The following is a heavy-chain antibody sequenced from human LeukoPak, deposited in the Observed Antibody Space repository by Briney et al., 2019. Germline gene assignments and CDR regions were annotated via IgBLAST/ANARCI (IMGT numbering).Heavy chain of an antibody. Sequence: GLSLRLSCAASGFTSSSYWMSWVRQGPGRGLEWVANIKHDGSERNYMESVKGRFTISRDNAKNSLHLQMNNLRAEDTAVYYCAAGSGWSIEYWGQGTLVTVSS. D-gene: IGHD6-19*01. CDR2: IKHDGSER. CDR3: AAGSGWSIEY. CDR1: GFTSSSYW. V-gene: IGHV3-7*03. J-gene: IGHJ4*02.